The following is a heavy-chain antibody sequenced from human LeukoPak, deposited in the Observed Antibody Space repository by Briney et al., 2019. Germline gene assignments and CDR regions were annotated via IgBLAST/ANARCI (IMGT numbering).Heavy chain of an antibody. CDR1: GFTFSNYA. D-gene: IGHD6-13*01. CDR2: ISGSGGST. Sequence: GGSLRLSCAASGFTFSNYAMSWVRQAPGKGLEWVSAISGSGGSTYYADSVKGRFTISRDNSKNTLYLQMNSLRAEDTAVYYCAKGRVRYSSSWLFDYWGQGTLVTVSS. V-gene: IGHV3-23*01. CDR3: AKGRVRYSSSWLFDY. J-gene: IGHJ4*02.